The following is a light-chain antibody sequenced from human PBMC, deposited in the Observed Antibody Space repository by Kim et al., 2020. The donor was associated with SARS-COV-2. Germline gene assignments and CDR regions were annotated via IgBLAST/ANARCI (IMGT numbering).Light chain of an antibody. V-gene: IGKV3-20*01. J-gene: IGKJ1*01. CDR1: QSVRDNS. Sequence: EIVLTQSLGTLSLSPGERATLSCRASQSVRDNSLAWYQQKPGQAPRLLIYDASTRAIGIPDRFSGSGSGADFTLTISRLEPEDFAVYYCQQYGSSEWTFGQGTKLEI. CDR3: QQYGSSEWT. CDR2: DAS.